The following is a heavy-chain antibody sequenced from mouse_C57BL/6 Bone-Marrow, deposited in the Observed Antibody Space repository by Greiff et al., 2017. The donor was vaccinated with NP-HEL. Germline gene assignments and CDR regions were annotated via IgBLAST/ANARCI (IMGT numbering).Heavy chain of an antibody. CDR2: IWSGGST. Sequence: QVQLKESGPGLVQPSQSLSITCTVSGFSLTSYGVHSVRQPPGKGLEWLGVIWSGGSTDYNAAFISRLSISKDNSKSQVFFKMNSLQADDTAIYYCAKIYYGSSYWYFDVWGTGTTVTVSS. V-gene: IGHV2-4*01. J-gene: IGHJ1*03. CDR3: AKIYYGSSYWYFDV. CDR1: GFSLTSYG. D-gene: IGHD1-1*01.